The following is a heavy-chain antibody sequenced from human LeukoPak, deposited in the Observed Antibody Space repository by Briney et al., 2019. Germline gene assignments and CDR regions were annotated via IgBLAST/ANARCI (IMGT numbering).Heavy chain of an antibody. V-gene: IGHV1-2*02. CDR2: INPNSGGT. Sequence: ASVKVSCKASGYTFTGYYMHWVRQAPGQGLEWMGWINPNSGGTNYAQKFQGRVTMTRDTSISTAYTELRSLRSDDTAVYYCARAHPEYYDSSGYNPLDFWGQGTLVTVSS. CDR1: GYTFTGYY. J-gene: IGHJ4*02. CDR3: ARAHPEYYDSSGYNPLDF. D-gene: IGHD3-22*01.